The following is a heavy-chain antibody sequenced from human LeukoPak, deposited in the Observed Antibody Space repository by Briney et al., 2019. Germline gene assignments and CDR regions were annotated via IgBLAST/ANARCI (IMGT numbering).Heavy chain of an antibody. J-gene: IGHJ4*02. D-gene: IGHD3-22*01. CDR3: TRGIRDYDSSGYYFDY. V-gene: IGHV4-34*01. Sequence: SETLSPTCAVYGGSFSGYYWSWIRQPPGKGLEWIGEINHSGSTNYNPSLKSRVTISVDTSKNQFSLKLSSVTAADTAVYYCTRGIRDYDSSGYYFDYWGQGTLVTVSS. CDR2: INHSGST. CDR1: GGSFSGYY.